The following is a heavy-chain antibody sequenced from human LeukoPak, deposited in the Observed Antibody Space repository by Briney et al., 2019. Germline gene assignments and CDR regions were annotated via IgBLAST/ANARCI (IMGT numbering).Heavy chain of an antibody. CDR1: GSITSYY. J-gene: IGHJ5*02. Sequence: PSETLSLTCTVSGSITSYYWTWIRQPPGQGLEWIGYVYHSGDTNYNPSLKSRVTMFVDTSGNQFSLKLTSVTAADTAVYYCARALSNWFDPWGQGTLVTVSS. V-gene: IGHV4-59*01. CDR3: ARALSNWFDP. D-gene: IGHD2/OR15-2a*01. CDR2: VYHSGDT.